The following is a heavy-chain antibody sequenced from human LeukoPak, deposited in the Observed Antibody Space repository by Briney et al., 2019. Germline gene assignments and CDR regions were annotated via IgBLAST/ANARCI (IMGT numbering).Heavy chain of an antibody. Sequence: GGPLRLSCAASGFTFSSYSMNWVRQAPGKGLEWVSSISSSSSYIYYADSVKGRFTISRDNAKNSLYLQMNSLRAEDTAVYYCATEYSSGWYSGSFGDYWGQGTLVTVSS. D-gene: IGHD6-19*01. J-gene: IGHJ4*02. CDR1: GFTFSSYS. V-gene: IGHV3-21*01. CDR3: ATEYSSGWYSGSFGDY. CDR2: ISSSSSYI.